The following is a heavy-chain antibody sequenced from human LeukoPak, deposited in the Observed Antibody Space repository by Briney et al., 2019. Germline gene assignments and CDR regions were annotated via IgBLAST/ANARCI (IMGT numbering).Heavy chain of an antibody. V-gene: IGHV1-69*06. CDR3: ARETGGDYYYYYYMDV. J-gene: IGHJ6*03. Sequence: VASVKVSCKASGGTFSSYAISWVRQAPGQGLERMGRIIPIFGTANYAQKFQGRVTITADKSTSTAYMELSSLRSEDTAVYYCARETGGDYYYYYYMDVWGKGTTVTVSS. D-gene: IGHD1-26*01. CDR2: IIPIFGTA. CDR1: GGTFSSYA.